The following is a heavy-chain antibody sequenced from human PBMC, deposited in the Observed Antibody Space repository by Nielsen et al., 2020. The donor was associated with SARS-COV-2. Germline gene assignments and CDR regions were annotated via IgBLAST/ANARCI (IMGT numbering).Heavy chain of an antibody. CDR2: ISAYNGNT. D-gene: IGHD2-15*01. CDR3: ARDLAAIVVGGGRAFDI. CDR1: GYTFTSYG. Sequence: ASVKVSCKASGYTFTSYGISWVRQAPGQGLEWMGWISAYNGNTNYAQKLQGRVTMTTDTSTSTAYMELRSLRSDDTAVYYCARDLAAIVVGGGRAFDIWGQGTMVTVSS. V-gene: IGHV1-18*01. J-gene: IGHJ3*02.